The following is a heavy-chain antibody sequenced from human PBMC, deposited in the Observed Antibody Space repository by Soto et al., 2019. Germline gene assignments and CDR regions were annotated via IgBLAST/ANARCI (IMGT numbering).Heavy chain of an antibody. Sequence: GGSLRLSCAVSGFTFSDYWMSWVRQAPGKGLEWVANIKQDGNEKYYVDSVKGRFTISRDNSKNTLYLQMNSLRAEDTAVYYCAKERAWFGDSAPFDPWGQGTLVTVSS. D-gene: IGHD3-10*01. CDR2: IKQDGNEK. CDR1: GFTFSDYW. J-gene: IGHJ5*02. V-gene: IGHV3-7*03. CDR3: AKERAWFGDSAPFDP.